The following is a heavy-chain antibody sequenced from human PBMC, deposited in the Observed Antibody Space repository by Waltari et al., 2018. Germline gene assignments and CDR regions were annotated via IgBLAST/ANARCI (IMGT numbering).Heavy chain of an antibody. V-gene: IGHV3-23*01. CDR3: AKDRSTFSSGYLDY. D-gene: IGHD3-22*01. CDR1: GFTFSNYA. Sequence: EVQLLESGGGLVQPGGSLRLSCAASGFTFSNYAMTWVRQTPGKGLEWVSTFSGSGGSTYYAGSVKGRFTISRDNSKNTLYLQINSLRAEDTAVYYCAKDRSTFSSGYLDYWGQGTLVIVSS. J-gene: IGHJ4*02. CDR2: FSGSGGST.